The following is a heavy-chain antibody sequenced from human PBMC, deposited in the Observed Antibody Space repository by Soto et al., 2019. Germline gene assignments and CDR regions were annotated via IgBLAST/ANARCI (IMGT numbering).Heavy chain of an antibody. D-gene: IGHD6-19*01. CDR1: GFTFSNYG. J-gene: IGHJ3*02. CDR2: ISYDGSNK. CDR3: AKDKSQWRAGAFDI. V-gene: IGHV3-30*18. Sequence: GGSLRLSCAASGFTFSNYGMHWVRQAPGKGLEWVAVISYDGSNKYYADSVKGRFTISRDNSKNTLYLQMNSLRAEDTAVYYCAKDKSQWRAGAFDIWGQGTMVTVSS.